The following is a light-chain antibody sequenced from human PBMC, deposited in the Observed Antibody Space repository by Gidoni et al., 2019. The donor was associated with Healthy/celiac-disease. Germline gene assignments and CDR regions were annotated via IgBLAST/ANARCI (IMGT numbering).Light chain of an antibody. J-gene: IGKJ1*01. V-gene: IGKV3-15*01. CDR3: QQYNNWPPWT. Sequence: TLSVSPGERATLSCRASQSVSSNLAWYQQKPGQAPRLLIYGASTRATGIPARFSGSGPGTEFTLTISSLQSEDFAVYYCQQYNNWPPWTFGQGTKVEIK. CDR2: GAS. CDR1: QSVSSN.